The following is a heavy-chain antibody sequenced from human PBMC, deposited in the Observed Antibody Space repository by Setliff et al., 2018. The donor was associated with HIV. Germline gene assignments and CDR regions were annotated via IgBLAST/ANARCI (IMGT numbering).Heavy chain of an antibody. CDR2: IRGKSDII. J-gene: IGHJ5*02. Sequence: GGSLRLSCVASSGFAFSDNPMNWVRQAPGKGLEWISHIRGKSDIIKYAESVMGRFTISRDNAKSSLYLQMNSLRAEDTAVYYWASILETATNWGALWFDPWGQGTLVTVSS. D-gene: IGHD3-16*01. V-gene: IGHV3-48*04. CDR1: GFAFSDNP. CDR3: ASILETATNWGALWFDP.